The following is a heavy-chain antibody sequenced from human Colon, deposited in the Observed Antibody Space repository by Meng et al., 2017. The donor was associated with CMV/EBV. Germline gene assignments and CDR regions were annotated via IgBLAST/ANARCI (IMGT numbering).Heavy chain of an antibody. Sequence: GESLKISRVGSGFTFMNDEMNWVRQAPGKGLEWVAYISSSGSTRLYADSVKGRFTVSRDNAKNSVYLQMSSLRVEDTAIYYCANVDYNYYYAMDVWGLGTTVTVSS. CDR3: ANVDYNYYYAMDV. CDR2: ISSSGSTR. D-gene: IGHD3-10*01. V-gene: IGHV3-48*03. CDR1: GFTFMNDE. J-gene: IGHJ6*02.